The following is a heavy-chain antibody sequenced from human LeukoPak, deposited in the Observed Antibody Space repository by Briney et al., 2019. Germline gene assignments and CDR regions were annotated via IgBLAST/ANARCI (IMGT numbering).Heavy chain of an antibody. D-gene: IGHD6-19*01. J-gene: IGHJ4*02. CDR3: ARDCRGSVCPFLHDY. Sequence: ASVKVSCKASGYTFTSYGISSVRQAPGQGLEWMGWISAYDGNTNYAQKLQGRVTMTTDTSTSTAYMELRSLRSDDTAVYYCARDCRGSVCPFLHDYWGQGTLVTVSS. CDR1: GYTFTSYG. CDR2: ISAYDGNT. V-gene: IGHV1-18*01.